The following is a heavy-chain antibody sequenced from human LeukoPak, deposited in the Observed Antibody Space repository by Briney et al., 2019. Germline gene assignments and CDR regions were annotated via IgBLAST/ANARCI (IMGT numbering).Heavy chain of an antibody. CDR1: GFTFSSYA. CDR2: ISGSGGST. V-gene: IGHV3-23*01. CDR3: AKDFDGDYSPGY. J-gene: IGHJ4*02. Sequence: GGSLRLSCAASGFTFSSYAMSWVRQVPGKGLEWVSAISGSGGSTYYADSVKGRFTISRDNSKSTLYLQMNSLRAEDTAVYYCAKDFDGDYSPGYWGQGTLVTVSS. D-gene: IGHD4-17*01.